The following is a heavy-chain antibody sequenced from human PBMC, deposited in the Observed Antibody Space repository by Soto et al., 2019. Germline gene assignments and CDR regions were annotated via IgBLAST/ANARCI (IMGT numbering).Heavy chain of an antibody. CDR2: IIPIFGTA. CDR3: ARIGVITIVRGVIPYYYGMDV. V-gene: IGHV1-69*06. Sequence: QVQLVQSGAEVKKPGSSVKVSCKASGGTFSSYAISWVRQAPGQGLEWMGGIIPIFGTANYAQKFQGRVTITADKSTSTAYMELSSLRSEDTAVYYCARIGVITIVRGVIPYYYGMDVWGQGTTVTVSS. CDR1: GGTFSSYA. D-gene: IGHD3-10*01. J-gene: IGHJ6*02.